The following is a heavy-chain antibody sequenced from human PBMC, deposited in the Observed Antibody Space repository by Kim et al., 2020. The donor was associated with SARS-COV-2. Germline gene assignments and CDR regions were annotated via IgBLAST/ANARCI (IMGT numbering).Heavy chain of an antibody. CDR3: ARAGTGYCSSGSCSFDY. CDR2: INTDTGNP. D-gene: IGHD2-15*01. Sequence: ASVKVSCKASGYTFTSYALIWVRQAPGQGLEWMGWINTDTGNPTYAQGFTGRFVFSLDTSISTAYMQISSLKAEDTAVYYCARAGTGYCSSGSCSFDYWG. V-gene: IGHV7-4-1*02. CDR1: GYTFTSYA. J-gene: IGHJ4*03.